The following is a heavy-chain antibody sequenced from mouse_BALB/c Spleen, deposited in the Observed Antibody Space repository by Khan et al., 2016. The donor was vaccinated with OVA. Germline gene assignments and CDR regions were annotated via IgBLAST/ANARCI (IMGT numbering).Heavy chain of an antibody. CDR1: GYSIHSAYA. J-gene: IGHJ3*01. Sequence: EVQLQESGPGLVKPSQSLSLTCTVTGYSIHSAYAWNWIRQFPGNKLEWMGYISYSGSTTYNPSLKSRISITRDTSKNQFCLQLNSVTTEDTATYYCARWFTYWGQGTLVTVSA. V-gene: IGHV3-2*02. CDR3: ARWFTY. CDR2: ISYSGST.